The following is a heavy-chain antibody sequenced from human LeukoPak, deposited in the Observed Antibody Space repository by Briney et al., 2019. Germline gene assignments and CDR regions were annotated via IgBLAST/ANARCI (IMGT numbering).Heavy chain of an antibody. CDR1: GFTFSSYS. CDR3: ARESGGYCPSFDY. D-gene: IGHD2-21*01. V-gene: IGHV3-21*01. CDR2: ISSSSSYI. Sequence: PGGSLRLSCAASGFTFSSYSMNWVRQAPGKGLEWVSSISSSSSYIYYADSVKGRFTISRDNAKNSLYLQMNSLRAEDTAVYYCARESGGYCPSFDYWGQGTLVTVSS. J-gene: IGHJ4*02.